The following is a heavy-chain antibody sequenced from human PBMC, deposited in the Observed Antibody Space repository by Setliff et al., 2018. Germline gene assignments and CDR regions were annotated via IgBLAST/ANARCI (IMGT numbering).Heavy chain of an antibody. CDR2: ISSSSSYI. J-gene: IGHJ6*02. CDR3: ARLGTKDSSGWYYYYYGMDV. D-gene: IGHD6-19*01. V-gene: IGHV3-21*01. CDR1: GFTFSSYS. Sequence: GSLRLSCAASGFTFSSYSMNWVRQAPGKGLEWVSSISSSSSYIYYADSVKGRFTISRDNAKNSLYLQMDSLRAEDTAVYYCARLGTKDSSGWYYYYYGMDVWGQGTTVTVSS.